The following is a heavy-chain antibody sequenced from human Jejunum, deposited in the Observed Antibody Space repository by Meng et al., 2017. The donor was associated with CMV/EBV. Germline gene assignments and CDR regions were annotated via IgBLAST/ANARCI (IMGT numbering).Heavy chain of an antibody. V-gene: IGHV4-34*01. J-gene: IGHJ4*02. CDR1: GGSFSAYT. CDR3: ATADDYAIKY. CDR2: IDHLRRT. Sequence: LQGWGAGLLRPSETLYLTFTLFGGSFSAYTWSWIRQAPGKGLEWIAEIDHLRRTNFNPSLKSRVSISRDTSRNQFSLRLNSVTAADTAGYYCATADDYAIKYWGQGTLVTVSS. D-gene: IGHD5-12*01.